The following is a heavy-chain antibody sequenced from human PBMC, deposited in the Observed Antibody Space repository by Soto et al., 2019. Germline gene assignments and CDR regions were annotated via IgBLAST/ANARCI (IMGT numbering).Heavy chain of an antibody. CDR1: GGTFSTYT. Sequence: SVKVSCKASGGTFSTYTITWVRQAPGQGLEWMGRIIPIIGIINYAQKFQGRVTMTTDTSTSTAYMELRSLRSDDTAVYYCARDLHGDPYYWGQGTQVTVSS. CDR2: IIPIIGII. CDR3: ARDLHGDPYY. V-gene: IGHV1-69*04. D-gene: IGHD4-17*01. J-gene: IGHJ4*02.